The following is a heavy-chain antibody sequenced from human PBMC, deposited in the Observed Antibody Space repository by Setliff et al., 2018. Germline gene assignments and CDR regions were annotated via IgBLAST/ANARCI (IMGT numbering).Heavy chain of an antibody. V-gene: IGHV1-69*13. CDR3: ARDKADYYDRSGYSGASDV. J-gene: IGHJ3*01. CDR2: IIPMFDTG. D-gene: IGHD3-22*01. CDR1: GGTFGSSA. Sequence: SVKVSCKASGGTFGSSALSWVRQAPGHGLEWMGGIIPMFDTGIYAEKFQGRVTLSADESTSTVYMELTRLRPEDTAIYYCARDKADYYDRSGYSGASDVWGQGTMVTVSS.